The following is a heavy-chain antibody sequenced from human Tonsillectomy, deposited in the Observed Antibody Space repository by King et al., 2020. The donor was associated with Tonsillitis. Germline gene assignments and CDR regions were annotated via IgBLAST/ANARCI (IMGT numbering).Heavy chain of an antibody. CDR1: GFTFSNYA. J-gene: IGHJ3*02. V-gene: IGHV3-23*04. Sequence: VQLVESGGGLVQPGGSLRLSCAASGFTFSNYAMSWVRQAPGKGLEWVSGISDNGRDAYYAASVKGRFTISRDNSKNTLYLQMNSLRAEDTAVYYCARDPNRSGWYKGAFDIWGQGTTVTVSS. CDR2: ISDNGRDA. D-gene: IGHD6-19*01. CDR3: ARDPNRSGWYKGAFDI.